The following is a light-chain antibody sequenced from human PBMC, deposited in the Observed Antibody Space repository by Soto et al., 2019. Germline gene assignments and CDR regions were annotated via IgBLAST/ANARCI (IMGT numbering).Light chain of an antibody. V-gene: IGKV1-9*01. CDR1: RGIGSY. CDR2: SIS. CDR3: QQLYSYPPIT. J-gene: IGKJ5*01. Sequence: IELTQSPSSLSASVGDRVTITCRASRGIGSYFAWYQQKPGNAPTLLIYSISTLQSGVPLRCSGSGSGTDFTLTISSLQPEDFATYYCQQLYSYPPITFGQGTRLEIK.